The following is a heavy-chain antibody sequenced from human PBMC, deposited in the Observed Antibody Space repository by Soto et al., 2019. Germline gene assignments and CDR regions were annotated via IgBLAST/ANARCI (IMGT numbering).Heavy chain of an antibody. J-gene: IGHJ4*02. D-gene: IGHD3-10*01. CDR2: ISGSGGNI. Sequence: GGSLRLSCAASGFTFSSYAMSWVRQAPGKGLEWVSVISGSGGNIYFADSVKGRFTISRDNSENTLYLQMNSLRAEDTAVYYCARHYYGSGSYYPDSWYYFDYWGQGTLVTVSS. V-gene: IGHV3-23*01. CDR1: GFTFSSYA. CDR3: ARHYYGSGSYYPDSWYYFDY.